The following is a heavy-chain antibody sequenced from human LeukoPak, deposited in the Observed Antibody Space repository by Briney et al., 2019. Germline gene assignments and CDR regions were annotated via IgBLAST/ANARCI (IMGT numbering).Heavy chain of an antibody. Sequence: GGSLRLSCAAPGFTFSSYEMNWVRQAPGKGLEWVSYISSSGSTIYYADSVKGRFTISRDNAKNSLYLQMNSLRAEDTAVYYCARSNGLGVGGVILVYYFEYWGQGTLVTVSS. D-gene: IGHD3-16*02. CDR2: ISSSGSTI. CDR1: GFTFSSYE. J-gene: IGHJ4*02. CDR3: ARSNGLGVGGVILVYYFEY. V-gene: IGHV3-48*03.